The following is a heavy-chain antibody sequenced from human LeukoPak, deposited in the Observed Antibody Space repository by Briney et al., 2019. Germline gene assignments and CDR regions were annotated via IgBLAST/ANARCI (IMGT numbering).Heavy chain of an antibody. Sequence: GGSLRLSCAASGFTVSTDHMSWVRQAPGKGLEWVAVSYSGGSTYHAESVKGRFTISRDNAKNTLYMQMNSLGVEDTAVYYCVRGSSDWNGMDVWGQGTTVTVSS. CDR3: VRGSSDWNGMDV. V-gene: IGHV3-66*01. CDR1: GFTVSTDH. D-gene: IGHD6-19*01. CDR2: SYSGGST. J-gene: IGHJ6*02.